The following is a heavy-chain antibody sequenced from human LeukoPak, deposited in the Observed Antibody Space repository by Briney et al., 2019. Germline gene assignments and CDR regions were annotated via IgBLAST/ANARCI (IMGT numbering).Heavy chain of an antibody. CDR2: IYSGGST. CDR1: GSTVSSNY. V-gene: IGHV3-53*01. D-gene: IGHD3-3*01. J-gene: IGHJ4*02. Sequence: GGSLRLSCAASGSTVSSNYMSWVRQAPGKGLEWVSVIYSGGSTYYADSVKGRFTISRDNSKNTLYLQMNSLRAEDTAVYYCARGYYDFWSGYVDYWGQGTLVTVSS. CDR3: ARGYYDFWSGYVDY.